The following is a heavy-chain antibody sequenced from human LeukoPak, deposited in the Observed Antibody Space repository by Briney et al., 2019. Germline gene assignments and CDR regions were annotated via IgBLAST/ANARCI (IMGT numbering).Heavy chain of an antibody. Sequence: ASVKVACKASGYTFTSYGISWVRQAPGQGLEWMGWISADNGNTNYAQKLQGRVTMTTDTSTSTAYMELRSLRSDDTAVYYCARVPGYYPYYDSSGYYYNSFDYWGQGTLVTVSS. CDR2: ISADNGNT. CDR1: GYTFTSYG. V-gene: IGHV1-18*01. D-gene: IGHD3-22*01. CDR3: ARVPGYYPYYDSSGYYYNSFDY. J-gene: IGHJ4*02.